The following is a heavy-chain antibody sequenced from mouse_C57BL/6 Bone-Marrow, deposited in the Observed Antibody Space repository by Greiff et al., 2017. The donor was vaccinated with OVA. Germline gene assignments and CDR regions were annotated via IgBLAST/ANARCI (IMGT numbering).Heavy chain of an antibody. Sequence: QLQQSGAELVRPGASVKLSCKASGYTFTDYYINWVKQRPGQGLEWIARIYPGSGNTYYNEKFKGKATLTAEKSSSTAYMQLSSLTSEDSAVYFCARDDGPYWYFDVWGTGTTVTVSS. CDR3: ARDDGPYWYFDV. J-gene: IGHJ1*03. V-gene: IGHV1-76*01. D-gene: IGHD2-3*01. CDR1: GYTFTDYY. CDR2: IYPGSGNT.